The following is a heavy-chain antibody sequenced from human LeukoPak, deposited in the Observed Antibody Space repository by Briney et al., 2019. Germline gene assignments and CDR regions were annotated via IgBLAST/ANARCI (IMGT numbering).Heavy chain of an antibody. V-gene: IGHV3-30*18. Sequence: GRSLRLSCAASGFTFSSYGMHWVRQAPGKGLEWVAVISYDGSNKYYADSVKGRFTISRDNSKNTLYLQMNSLGAEDTAVYYCAKDGGYWGQGTLVTVSS. CDR3: AKDGGY. D-gene: IGHD3-16*01. J-gene: IGHJ4*02. CDR2: ISYDGSNK. CDR1: GFTFSSYG.